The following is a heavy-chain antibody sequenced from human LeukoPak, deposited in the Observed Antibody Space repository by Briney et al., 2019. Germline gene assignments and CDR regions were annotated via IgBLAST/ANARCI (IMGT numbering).Heavy chain of an antibody. Sequence: GGSLRLSCTASGFTFGDCTITWIRQAPGRGLEWVGFIRNKADGGTPEYAASVKGRFTISRDDSKNIAYLQMNSLKTDDTAVYYCTRDPPTRYWGQGTLVSVSS. D-gene: IGHD2-15*01. J-gene: IGHJ4*02. V-gene: IGHV3-49*03. CDR3: TRDPPTRY. CDR1: GFTFGDCT. CDR2: IRNKADGGTP.